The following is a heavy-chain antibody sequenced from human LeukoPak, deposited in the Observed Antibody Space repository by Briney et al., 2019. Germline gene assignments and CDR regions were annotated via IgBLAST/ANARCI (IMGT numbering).Heavy chain of an antibody. CDR2: INPNSGGT. D-gene: IGHD3-22*01. CDR1: GYTFTGYY. CDR3: ARGHYDSSGYYYYSPFDY. J-gene: IGHJ4*02. V-gene: IGHV1-2*02. Sequence: GASVKVSCKASGYTFTGYYMHWVRQAPGQGLEWMGWINPNSGGTNYAQKFQGRVTMTRDTSISTAYMELSRLRSDDTAVYYCARGHYDSSGYYYYSPFDYWGQGTLVTVSS.